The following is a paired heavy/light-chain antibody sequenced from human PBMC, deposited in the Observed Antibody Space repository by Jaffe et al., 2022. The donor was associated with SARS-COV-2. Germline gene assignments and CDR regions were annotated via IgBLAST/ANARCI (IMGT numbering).Heavy chain of an antibody. J-gene: IGHJ3*02. CDR3: ARDSGLNSGWTEALDM. D-gene: IGHD6-19*01. V-gene: IGHV3-7*01. Sequence: EVQLVESGGGLVPPGGSLRLSCAASGFTFSNYWMSWVRQAPGKGLEWVANINRDGSEKYYVGSVKGRFTISRDTAKSSVYLQMNSLRAEDTSIYFCARDSGLNSGWTEALDMWGQGTMVTVSS. CDR2: INRDGSEK. CDR1: GFTFSNYW.
Light chain of an antibody. Sequence: DIVMTQSPDSLAVSLGERATINCKSSQSVLYNSNNKNYLAWYQQKPGQPPKLLIYWASTREPGVPDRFSGSGSGTDFTLTISSLQAEDVAVYYCQHYYSSPYTFGQGTKLEIK. CDR2: WAS. V-gene: IGKV4-1*01. CDR1: QSVLYNSNNKNY. J-gene: IGKJ2*01. CDR3: QHYYSSPYT.